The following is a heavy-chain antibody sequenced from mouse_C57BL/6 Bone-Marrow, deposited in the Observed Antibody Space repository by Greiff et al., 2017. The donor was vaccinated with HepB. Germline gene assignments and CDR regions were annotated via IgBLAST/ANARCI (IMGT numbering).Heavy chain of an antibody. J-gene: IGHJ2*01. CDR2: IYPRSGNT. Sequence: VHLVESGAELARPGASVKLSCKASGYTFTSYGISWVKQRTGQGLEWIGEIYPRSGNTYYNEKFKGKATLTTDKSSSTAYMELRSLTSEDSAVYFCSRYGLRYLYYFDYWGQGTTLTVSS. V-gene: IGHV1-81*01. D-gene: IGHD1-1*01. CDR1: GYTFTSYG. CDR3: SRYGLRYLYYFDY.